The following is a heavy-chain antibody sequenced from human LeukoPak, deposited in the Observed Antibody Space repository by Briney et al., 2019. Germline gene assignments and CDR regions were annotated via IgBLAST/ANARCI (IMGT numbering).Heavy chain of an antibody. CDR3: ARGVYGDYDDYYYYYLDV. CDR2: VSTTNLL. CDR1: GFTFSSYN. V-gene: IGHV3-21*06. Sequence: GGSLRLSCVASGFTFSSYNMNWVRQAPGKGLEWISSVSTTNLLYYVDSEKGRITISRDNAKNSLYLEINSLRGEDTAIYYCARGVYGDYDDYYYYYLDVWGKGTTVTVSS. D-gene: IGHD4-17*01. J-gene: IGHJ6*03.